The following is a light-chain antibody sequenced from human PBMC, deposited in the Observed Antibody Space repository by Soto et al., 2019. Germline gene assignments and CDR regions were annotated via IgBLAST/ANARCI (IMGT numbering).Light chain of an antibody. CDR1: QSVSSN. CDR3: QQYNNWPHS. CDR2: GPA. V-gene: IGKV3-15*01. J-gene: IGKJ2*03. Sequence: EIVITQSPATLSVSPGERATLSCRASQSVSSNFAWYQQKPGQAPRLLIYGPATRATGIPARFSGGGSGTEFTLTISSLQSEDVAVYYWQQYNNWPHSFGQGTKLEIK.